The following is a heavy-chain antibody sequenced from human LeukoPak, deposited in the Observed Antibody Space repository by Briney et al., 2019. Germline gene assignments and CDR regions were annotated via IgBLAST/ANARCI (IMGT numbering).Heavy chain of an antibody. CDR2: IYYSEST. CDR3: ARARAYYDSSGFDY. Sequence: SETLSLTCTVSGGSISSYYWSWIRQPPGKGLEWIGYIYYSESTNYNPSLKSRVTISVDTSKNQFSLKLSSVTAADTAVYYCARARAYYDSSGFDYWGQGTLVTVSS. J-gene: IGHJ4*02. D-gene: IGHD3-22*01. V-gene: IGHV4-59*01. CDR1: GGSISSYY.